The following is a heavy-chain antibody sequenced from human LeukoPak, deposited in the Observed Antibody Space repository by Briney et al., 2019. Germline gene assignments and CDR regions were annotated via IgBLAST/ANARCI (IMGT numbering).Heavy chain of an antibody. CDR1: GGSLTSYY. Sequence: SETLSLTCTVSGGSLTSYYWSWIRQPPGKGLEWIGYIYYSGSTNYNPSLKSRVTISVDTSKNQFSLKLSSVTAADTAVYYCARDRAPGSVNWFDPWGQGTLVTVSS. D-gene: IGHD3-10*01. V-gene: IGHV4-59*01. J-gene: IGHJ5*02. CDR3: ARDRAPGSVNWFDP. CDR2: IYYSGST.